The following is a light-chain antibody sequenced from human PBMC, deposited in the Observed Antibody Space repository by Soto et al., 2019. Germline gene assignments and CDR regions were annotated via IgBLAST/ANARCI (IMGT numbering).Light chain of an antibody. CDR3: MQTTHWPRT. Sequence: DVVMSHSXLSLPVTHLQLAGISCRALPTLVYSAGKNYLTCXQQRXGXXPXXXXYKVSNRDSGGPDRFSGSGSGTDFTRNITRVEAEDVGVYYGMQTTHWPRTFGQGTKVDIK. J-gene: IGKJ1*01. CDR2: KVS. V-gene: IGKV2-30*01. CDR1: PTLVYSAGKNY.